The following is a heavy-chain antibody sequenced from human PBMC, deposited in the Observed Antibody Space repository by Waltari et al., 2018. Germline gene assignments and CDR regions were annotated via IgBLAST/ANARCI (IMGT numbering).Heavy chain of an antibody. D-gene: IGHD3-22*01. CDR2: IIPVFGTT. V-gene: IGHV1-69*01. CDR3: VRGQSYYFDRTGFHGLFNY. CDR1: GGPFSLFA. J-gene: IGHJ4*02. Sequence: VQLVPSGAEVKKPGSSVRVSCRTSGGPFSLFAINWVRQAPGQGLEWMGGIIPVFGTTNYTQRFQGRLTINADGSTNTAYMELNSLTSDDTAVYYCVRGQSYYFDRTGFHGLFNYWGQGTLVTVSS.